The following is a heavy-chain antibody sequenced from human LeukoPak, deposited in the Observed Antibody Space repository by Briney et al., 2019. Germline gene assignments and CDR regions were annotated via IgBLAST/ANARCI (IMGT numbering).Heavy chain of an antibody. CDR2: ISAYNGNK. CDR1: GYTFTSYG. V-gene: IGHV1-18*01. D-gene: IGHD4-17*01. J-gene: IGHJ5*02. Sequence: ASVKVSCKASGYTFTSYGISWVRRAPGQGLEWRGWISAYNGNKNYAQKLQGRVTMTTDTSTSTAYMELRSLRSDDTAVYYCARDPSYGDYVPNWFDPWGQGTLVTVSS. CDR3: ARDPSYGDYVPNWFDP.